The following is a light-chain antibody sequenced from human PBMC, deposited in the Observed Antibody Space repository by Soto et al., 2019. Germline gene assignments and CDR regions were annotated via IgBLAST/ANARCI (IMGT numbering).Light chain of an antibody. V-gene: IGKV1-9*01. Sequence: IQLTQSPSSLSASVGDRVSITCRASQDIKTYLAWYQQKQGKAPKLLISGTFTLQSGVPSRFNGSGSGTDFTLTISRLQPEDFATYYCQQLYNYPPFTFGPGTKVDLE. J-gene: IGKJ3*01. CDR2: GTF. CDR3: QQLYNYPPFT. CDR1: QDIKTY.